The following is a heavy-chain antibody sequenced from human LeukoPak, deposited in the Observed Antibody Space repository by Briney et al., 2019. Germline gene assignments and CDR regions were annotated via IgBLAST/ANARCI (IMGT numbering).Heavy chain of an antibody. CDR3: ASRIQLWTNPQNYYYGMDV. V-gene: IGHV4-59*08. CDR1: GGSISSYY. CDR2: IYYGGST. J-gene: IGHJ6*02. Sequence: SETLSLTCTVSGGSISSYYWSWIRQPPGKGLEWIGYIYYGGSTNYNPSLKSRVTISVDTSKNQFSLKLSSVAAADTAVYYCASRIQLWTNPQNYYYGMDVWGQGTTVTVSS. D-gene: IGHD5-18*01.